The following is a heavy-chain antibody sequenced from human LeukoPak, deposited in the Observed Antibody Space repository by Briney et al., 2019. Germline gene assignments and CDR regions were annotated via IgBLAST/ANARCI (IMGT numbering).Heavy chain of an antibody. Sequence: QPGGSLRLSCAAPGFTFSSYGMHWVRQAPGKGLELVAFIRYDGSNKYYADSVKGRFTISRDNSKNTLYLQMNSLRAEDTAVYYFGEVPPQLASYYYYMDVSGKGTTVTVSS. CDR3: GEVPPQLASYYYYMDV. D-gene: IGHD6-13*01. V-gene: IGHV3-30*02. J-gene: IGHJ6*03. CDR1: GFTFSSYG. CDR2: IRYDGSNK.